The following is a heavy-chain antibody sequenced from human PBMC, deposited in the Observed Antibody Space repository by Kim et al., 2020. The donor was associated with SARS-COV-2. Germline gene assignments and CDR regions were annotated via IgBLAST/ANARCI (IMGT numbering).Heavy chain of an antibody. CDR1: GGSFSGYY. CDR2: INHSGST. Sequence: SETLSLTCAVYGGSFSGYYWSWIRQPPGKGLEWIGEINHSGSTNYNPSLKSRVTISVDTSKNQFSLKLSSVTAADTAVYYCARAPKPRHDFWSGYPARYYFDYWGQGTLVTVSS. D-gene: IGHD3-3*01. J-gene: IGHJ4*02. V-gene: IGHV4-34*01. CDR3: ARAPKPRHDFWSGYPARYYFDY.